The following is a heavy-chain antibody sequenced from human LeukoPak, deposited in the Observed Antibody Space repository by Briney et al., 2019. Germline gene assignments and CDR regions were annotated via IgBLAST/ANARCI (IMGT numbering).Heavy chain of an antibody. V-gene: IGHV3-23*01. Sequence: GGTLRLSCAASGFTFSSYCMSWVRQAPGKGLEWVSAISGSGGSTYYADSVKGRFTISRDNSKNTLYLQMNSLRAEDTAVYYCAKWGYYYGSGSYYFIDYWGQGTLVTVS. J-gene: IGHJ4*02. D-gene: IGHD3-10*01. CDR2: ISGSGGST. CDR3: AKWGYYYGSGSYYFIDY. CDR1: GFTFSSYC.